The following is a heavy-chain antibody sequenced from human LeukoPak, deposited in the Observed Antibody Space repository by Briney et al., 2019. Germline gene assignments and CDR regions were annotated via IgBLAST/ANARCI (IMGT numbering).Heavy chain of an antibody. CDR2: IRFDGSTT. D-gene: IGHD3-22*01. CDR1: GFVFSSYG. J-gene: IGHJ4*02. V-gene: IGHV3-30*02. Sequence: GGSLRLSCAASGFVFSSYGIHWVRQPPGKGLEWVVFIRFDGSTTYYAESVKGRFTVSRDNSKFTAYLQVNSLRAEDTAVYYCSKESNYDSSGYFNWGQGTLVTVS. CDR3: SKESNYDSSGYFN.